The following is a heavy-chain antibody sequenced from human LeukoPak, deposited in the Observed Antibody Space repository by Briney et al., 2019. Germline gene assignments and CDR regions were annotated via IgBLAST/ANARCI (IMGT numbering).Heavy chain of an antibody. CDR1: GGSISSYY. CDR2: IYYSGST. V-gene: IGHV4-59*08. Sequence: PSETLSLTCTVSGGSISSYYWSWIRQPPAKGLEWIGYIYYSGSTNYNPSLKSRVTISVDTSKNQFSLKLSSVTAADTAVYYCARIVGASDYWGQGTLVTVSS. J-gene: IGHJ4*02. D-gene: IGHD1-26*01. CDR3: ARIVGASDY.